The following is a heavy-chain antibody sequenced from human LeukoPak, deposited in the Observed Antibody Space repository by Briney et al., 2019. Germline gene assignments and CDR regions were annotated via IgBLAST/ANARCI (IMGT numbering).Heavy chain of an antibody. D-gene: IGHD4-17*01. CDR3: ARLMTTLTIDY. J-gene: IGHJ4*02. CDR1: GFTFSSYG. CDR2: IWYGGSNK. V-gene: IGHV3-33*08. Sequence: PGGSLRLSCAASGFTFSSYGMHWVRQAPGKGLEWVAVIWYGGSNKYYADSVKGRFTISRDNSKNTLYLQMNSLRAEDTAVYYCARLMTTLTIDYWGQGTLVTVSS.